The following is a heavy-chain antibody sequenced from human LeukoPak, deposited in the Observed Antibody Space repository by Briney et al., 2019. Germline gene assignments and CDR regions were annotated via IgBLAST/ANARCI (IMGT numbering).Heavy chain of an antibody. CDR1: GGSISSSSYY. CDR3: ARQGSSWRDPDAFDI. D-gene: IGHD6-13*01. Sequence: SETLSLTCTVSGGSISSSSYYWGWIRQPPGKGLGWIGSVFYSGNALCNPSLRSRLTISVDKSKNQFSLKLRSVTAADTAVYYCARQGSSWRDPDAFDIWGQGTMVTVSS. V-gene: IGHV4-39*01. CDR2: VFYSGNA. J-gene: IGHJ3*02.